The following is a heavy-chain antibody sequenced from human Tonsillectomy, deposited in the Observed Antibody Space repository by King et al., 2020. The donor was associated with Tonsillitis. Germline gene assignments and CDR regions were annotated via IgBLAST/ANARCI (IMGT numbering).Heavy chain of an antibody. J-gene: IGHJ4*02. CDR1: GFTFSSYP. Sequence: QLVESGGGVVQSGRSLRLSCAASGFTFSSYPMYWVRQAPGKGLEWVAVVSYNGSNEHYADSVKGRFTISRDNSKNTLFLQMSSLRDEDTAVYYCATGRVEAVVNPLGFWGQGTLVTVSS. CDR2: VSYNGSNE. D-gene: IGHD4-23*01. V-gene: IGHV3-30*04. CDR3: ATGRVEAVVNPLGF.